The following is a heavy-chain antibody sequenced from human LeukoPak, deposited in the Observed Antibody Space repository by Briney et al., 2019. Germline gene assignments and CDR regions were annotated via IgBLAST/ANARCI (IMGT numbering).Heavy chain of an antibody. J-gene: IGHJ4*02. CDR3: AKDLQESRYSSSWYYY. CDR1: GYTFTSYG. V-gene: IGHV1-18*01. CDR2: ISAYNGNT. Sequence: ASVKVSCKASGYTFTSYGISWVRQAPGQGLEWMGWISAYNGNTNYAQKLQGRVTMTTDTSTSTAYMELRSLRSDDTAVYYCAKDLQESRYSSSWYYYWGQGTLVTVSS. D-gene: IGHD6-13*01.